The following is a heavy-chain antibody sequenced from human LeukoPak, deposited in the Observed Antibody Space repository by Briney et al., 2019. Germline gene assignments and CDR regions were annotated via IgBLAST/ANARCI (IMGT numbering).Heavy chain of an antibody. J-gene: IGHJ1*01. CDR3: ARRRYYDGSGYLE. CDR2: SYYSGRT. CDR1: GDSVSRSDSY. V-gene: IGHV4-39*01. Sequence: SETLSLTCSVSGDSVSRSDSYWDWIRQPPGKGLEWIGTSYYSGRTYYSPSLQSRVTMSVDPANNQFSLNLRSVPAADTAVYYCARRRYYDGSGYLEWGQGTLLSVSS. D-gene: IGHD3-22*01.